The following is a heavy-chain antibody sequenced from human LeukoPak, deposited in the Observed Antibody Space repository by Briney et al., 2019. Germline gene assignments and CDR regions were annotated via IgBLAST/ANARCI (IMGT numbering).Heavy chain of an antibody. D-gene: IGHD2-2*01. CDR1: GGSISNYY. CDR2: IYYSGRT. J-gene: IGHJ4*02. CDR3: ARDLGYCTSTSCYGGGFDY. V-gene: IGHV4-59*01. Sequence: SETLSLTCTVSGGSISNYYWNWIRQPPGKGLEWIGFIYYSGRTNYNPSLKSRVTISVDTSKNQFSLKMSSVTAADTAVYYCARDLGYCTSTSCYGGGFDYWGQGTLATVSS.